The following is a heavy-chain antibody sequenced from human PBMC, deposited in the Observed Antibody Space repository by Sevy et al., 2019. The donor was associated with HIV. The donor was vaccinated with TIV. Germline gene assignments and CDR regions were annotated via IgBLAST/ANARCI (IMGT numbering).Heavy chain of an antibody. V-gene: IGHV3-23*01. J-gene: IGHJ4*02. CDR1: GFTFSSYA. Sequence: GGSLRLSCAASGFTFSSYAMSWVRQAPGKGLEWVSAISGSGGSTYYADSVKGRFAISRDNSKNTLYLQMNSLRAEDTAVYYCVKYEAITIFGVVINYFDYWGQGTLVTVSS. D-gene: IGHD3-3*01. CDR3: VKYEAITIFGVVINYFDY. CDR2: ISGSGGST.